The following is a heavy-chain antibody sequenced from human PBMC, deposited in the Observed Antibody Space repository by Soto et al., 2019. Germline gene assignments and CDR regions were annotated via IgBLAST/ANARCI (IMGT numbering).Heavy chain of an antibody. J-gene: IGHJ4*02. V-gene: IGHV4-39*01. CDR1: GGSISSSSYY. D-gene: IGHD3-10*01. Sequence: PSETLSLTCTVSGGSISSSSYYWGWIRQPPGKGLEWIGSIYYSGSTYYNPSLKSRVTISVDTSKNQFSLKLSSVTAADTAVYYCARHEAGTGTYYLYYFDYWGQGTLVTVSS. CDR2: IYYSGST. CDR3: ARHEAGTGTYYLYYFDY.